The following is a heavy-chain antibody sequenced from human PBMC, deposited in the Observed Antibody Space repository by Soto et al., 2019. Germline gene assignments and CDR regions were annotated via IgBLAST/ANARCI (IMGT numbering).Heavy chain of an antibody. D-gene: IGHD3-22*01. J-gene: IGHJ6*02. V-gene: IGHV3-53*01. CDR3: ARDSPDYYDSSGYYRHYYGMDV. Sequence: GGSLRLSCAAAGFTVSSNYMSWVRKTPGKGLEWVSVIYSGGSTYYADSVKGRFTISRDNSKNTLYLQMNSLRAEDTAVYYCARDSPDYYDSSGYYRHYYGMDVWGQGTTVTVSS. CDR2: IYSGGST. CDR1: GFTVSSNY.